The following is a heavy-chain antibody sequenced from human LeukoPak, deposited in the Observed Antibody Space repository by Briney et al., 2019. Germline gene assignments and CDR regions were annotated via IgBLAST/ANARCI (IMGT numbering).Heavy chain of an antibody. CDR2: ISGDGGST. D-gene: IGHD6-19*01. J-gene: IGHJ6*02. V-gene: IGHV3-43*02. CDR3: VRLVVERYYYHGMDV. Sequence: PGGSLRLSCAASGFTFDDYAMHWVRQAPGKGLEWVSLISGDGGSTYYADSVKGRFTISRDNSKNSLYLQMNSLRAEDTAVYYCVRLVVERYYYHGMDVWGQGTTVTVSS. CDR1: GFTFDDYA.